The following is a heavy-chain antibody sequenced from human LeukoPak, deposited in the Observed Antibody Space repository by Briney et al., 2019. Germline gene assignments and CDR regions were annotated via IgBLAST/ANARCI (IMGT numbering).Heavy chain of an antibody. J-gene: IGHJ6*03. D-gene: IGHD2-2*01. CDR1: GFTFSGYS. CDR3: ARDRVVPAAIRHYYYYYMDV. CDR2: ISSSSSYI. V-gene: IGHV3-21*01. Sequence: GGSLRLSCAASGFTFSGYSMNWVRQAPGKGLEWVSPISSSSSYIYYADSVKGRFTISRDNAKNSLYLQMNSLRAEDTAVYYCARDRVVPAAIRHYYYYYMDVWGKGTTVTVSS.